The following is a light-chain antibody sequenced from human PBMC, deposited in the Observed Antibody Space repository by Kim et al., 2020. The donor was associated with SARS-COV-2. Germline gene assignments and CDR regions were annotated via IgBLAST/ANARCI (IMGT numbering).Light chain of an antibody. Sequence: EILMTQSPATLSVSPGERATLSCRARQSVSNNLAWYQQKLGQAPRLLVYGASTRATGIPARFSGSGFGTDFTLTISSLQSEDFAVYYCQQYNSWYTFGQGTKLEI. J-gene: IGKJ2*01. CDR1: QSVSNN. CDR3: QQYNSWYT. CDR2: GAS. V-gene: IGKV3-15*01.